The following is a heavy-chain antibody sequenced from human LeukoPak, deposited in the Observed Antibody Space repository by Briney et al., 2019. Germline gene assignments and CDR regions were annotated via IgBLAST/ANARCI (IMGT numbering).Heavy chain of an antibody. CDR2: ISFYNGHT. V-gene: IGHV1-18*01. Sequence: ASVEVSCTTSGYTFSNYGINWVRQAPGQGLEWMGWISFYNGHTNYAQKLQGRVTMTTDTSTNTAYMDLRSLRSDDTAVYYCARSPGTAVTRGDFWGQGTLVTVSS. J-gene: IGHJ4*02. CDR3: ARSPGTAVTRGDF. CDR1: GYTFSNYG. D-gene: IGHD2-2*01.